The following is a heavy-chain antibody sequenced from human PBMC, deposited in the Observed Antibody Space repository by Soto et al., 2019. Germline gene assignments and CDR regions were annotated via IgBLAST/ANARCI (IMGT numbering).Heavy chain of an antibody. CDR1: SDSISGRY. CDR3: ARASQCKSYFDSFAWLDD. V-gene: IGHV4-4*07. D-gene: IGHD3-9*01. J-gene: IGHJ4*02. CDR2: IYSSGET. Sequence: WETLPLTYSVSSDSISGRYWTWFRQPAGKGLEWIGRIYSSGETNYNPSLTGRVIMSLDTSKNQFSLKLTSVTAADTAVYYCARASQCKSYFDSFAWLDDWAQGTLVIV.